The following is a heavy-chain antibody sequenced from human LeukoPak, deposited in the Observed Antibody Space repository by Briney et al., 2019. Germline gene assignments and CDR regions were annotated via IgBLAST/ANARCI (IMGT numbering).Heavy chain of an antibody. CDR1: GFTFSSYE. CDR2: ISSSGSTI. V-gene: IGHV3-48*03. CDR3: ARGGILDYYYYYMDV. D-gene: IGHD3-16*01. J-gene: IGHJ6*03. Sequence: GGSLRLSCADPGFTFSSYEMNWVRQAPGKGLEWVSYISSSGSTIYYADSVKGRFTISRENAKNSLDLQMNTLRAEDTAVYYCARGGILDYYYYYMDVWGKGTTVTVSS.